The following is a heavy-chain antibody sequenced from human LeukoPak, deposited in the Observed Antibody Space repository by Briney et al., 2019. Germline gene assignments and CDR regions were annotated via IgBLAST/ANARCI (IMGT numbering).Heavy chain of an antibody. Sequence: SETLSLTCTVSGASISNYYWSWIRQPPGKGLEWIGYIYYSGSTNYNPSLKSRVTISVDTSKNQFSLKLSSVTAADTAVYYCARALNDYVWGSYPPPYYFDYWGQGTLVTVSS. D-gene: IGHD3-16*02. CDR2: IYYSGST. J-gene: IGHJ4*02. CDR3: ARALNDYVWGSYPPPYYFDY. CDR1: GASISNYY. V-gene: IGHV4-59*01.